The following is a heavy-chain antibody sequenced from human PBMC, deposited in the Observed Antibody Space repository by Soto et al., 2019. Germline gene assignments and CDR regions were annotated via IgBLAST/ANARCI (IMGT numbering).Heavy chain of an antibody. Sequence: EVQLVESGGGLVQPGGSLRLSCAASGFTFSSYSMNWVRQAPGKGLEWVSYISSSSSTIYYADSVKGRFTISRDNAKNSLYLQMNSLRDEDTAVYYCARDWWYDILTGYYKDWFDPWGQGTLVTVSS. D-gene: IGHD3-9*01. V-gene: IGHV3-48*02. CDR2: ISSSSSTI. CDR1: GFTFSSYS. CDR3: ARDWWYDILTGYYKDWFDP. J-gene: IGHJ5*02.